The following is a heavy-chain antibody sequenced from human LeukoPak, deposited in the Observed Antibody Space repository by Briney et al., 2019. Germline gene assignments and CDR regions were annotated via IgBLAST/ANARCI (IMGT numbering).Heavy chain of an antibody. D-gene: IGHD6-13*01. CDR3: ANYLRAAGIDY. V-gene: IGHV3-23*01. CDR2: ISGGGGGT. J-gene: IGHJ4*02. Sequence: PGGSLRLSCAASGFTFSSYAMSWVRQAPGKGLEWVSTISGGGGGTYYTDSVKGRFTISRDNSKNTLYLQMNSLRAEDTAVYYCANYLRAAGIDYWGQGTLVTVSS. CDR1: GFTFSSYA.